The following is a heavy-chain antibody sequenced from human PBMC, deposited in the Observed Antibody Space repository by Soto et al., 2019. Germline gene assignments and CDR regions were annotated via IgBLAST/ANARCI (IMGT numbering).Heavy chain of an antibody. J-gene: IGHJ3*02. CDR2: ISSSSSYI. D-gene: IGHD3-22*01. Sequence: PGGSLILSCAASGFPFSSYSMNWVRQAPGKGLEWVSSISSSSSYIYYADSVKGRFTISRDNAKNSLYLKMNSLRAEDTAVYYGATDVVITTTLAFHIRGRGRTVTVSS. CDR1: GFPFSSYS. CDR3: ATDVVITTTLAFHI. V-gene: IGHV3-21*01.